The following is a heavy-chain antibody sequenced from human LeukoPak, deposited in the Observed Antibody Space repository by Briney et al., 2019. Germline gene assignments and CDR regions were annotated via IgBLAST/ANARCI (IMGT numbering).Heavy chain of an antibody. CDR1: GGSFSGYY. Sequence: PSETLSLTCAVYGGSFSGYYWSWIRQPPGKGLEWIGEINHSGSTNYNPSLKSRVSISVDTSKNQFSLKLNSVTAADTALYYCARLRAAPWGFDYWGQGSLVPVSS. CDR3: ARLRAAPWGFDY. J-gene: IGHJ4*02. D-gene: IGHD2-2*01. CDR2: INHSGST. V-gene: IGHV4-34*01.